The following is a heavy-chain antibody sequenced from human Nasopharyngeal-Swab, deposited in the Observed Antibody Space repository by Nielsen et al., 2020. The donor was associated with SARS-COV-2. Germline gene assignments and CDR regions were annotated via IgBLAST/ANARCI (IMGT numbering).Heavy chain of an antibody. Sequence: GGSLRLSCAASGFTFSSYAMHWVRQAPGKGLEWVAVISYDGSKKYYADSVKGRFTISRDNSKNTLYLQMNSLRAEDTAVYYCARDQGSSWYTHYYYYGMDVWGQGTTVTVSS. D-gene: IGHD6-13*01. J-gene: IGHJ6*02. CDR3: ARDQGSSWYTHYYYYGMDV. CDR2: ISYDGSKK. CDR1: GFTFSSYA. V-gene: IGHV3-30-3*01.